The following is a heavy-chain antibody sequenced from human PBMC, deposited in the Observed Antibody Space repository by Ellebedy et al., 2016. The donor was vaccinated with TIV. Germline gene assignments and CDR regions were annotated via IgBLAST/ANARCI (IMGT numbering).Heavy chain of an antibody. CDR1: GFTFSSYN. CDR2: ISSSSSYI. J-gene: IGHJ6*03. CDR3: AREGEINYYYYYMDV. Sequence: GESLKISXAASGFTFSSYNMNWVRQAPGKGLEWVSSISSSSSYIYYADSVKGRFTISRDNAKNSLYLQMNSLRAEDTAVYYCAREGEINYYYYYMDVWGKGTTVTVSS. V-gene: IGHV3-21*01. D-gene: IGHD3-16*01.